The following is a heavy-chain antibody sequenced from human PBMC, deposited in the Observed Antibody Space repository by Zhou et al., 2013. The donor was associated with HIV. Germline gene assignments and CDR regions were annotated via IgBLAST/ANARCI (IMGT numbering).Heavy chain of an antibody. V-gene: IGHV1-46*01. CDR1: GYSFTFYS. CDR2: LNPGDGST. Sequence: QVQLEQAGAEVRKHGAPVELSCQASGYSFTFYSMHWVRQAPGQGLEWVGLLNPGDGSTTYAQKFQGRLTLTTDDSSNTAYMELNSLRYEDTAVYYCASGCLGGDCSFDHWGQGTLVTVSA. D-gene: IGHD2-21*02. J-gene: IGHJ4*02. CDR3: ASGCLGGDCSFDH.